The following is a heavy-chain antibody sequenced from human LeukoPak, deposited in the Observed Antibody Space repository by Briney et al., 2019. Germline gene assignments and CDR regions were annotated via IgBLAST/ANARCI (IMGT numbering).Heavy chain of an antibody. D-gene: IGHD3-22*01. V-gene: IGHV4-59*08. CDR1: GGSISSYY. J-gene: IGHJ4*02. CDR2: IYYSGST. Sequence: PSETLSLTCTVSGGSISSYYWSWIRQPPGKGLEWIGYIYYSGSTNYNPSLKSRVTISVDTSKNQFSLKLSSVTAADTAVYYCASIGVYDSSGPYYFDYWGQGTLVTVSS. CDR3: ASIGVYDSSGPYYFDY.